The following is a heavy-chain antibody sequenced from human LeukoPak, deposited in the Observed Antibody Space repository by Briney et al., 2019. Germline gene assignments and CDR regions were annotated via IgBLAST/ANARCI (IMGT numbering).Heavy chain of an antibody. CDR2: ISGSGGST. J-gene: IGHJ5*02. Sequence: QPGGSLRLSCAASGFTFSSYAMSWVRQAPGKGLEWVSAISGSGGSTYYADSVKGRFTISRDNSKNTLYLQMNSLRAEDTAVYYCAKDAGLRFLSPARINWFDPWGQGTLVTVSS. CDR3: AKDAGLRFLSPARINWFDP. V-gene: IGHV3-23*01. D-gene: IGHD3-3*01. CDR1: GFTFSSYA.